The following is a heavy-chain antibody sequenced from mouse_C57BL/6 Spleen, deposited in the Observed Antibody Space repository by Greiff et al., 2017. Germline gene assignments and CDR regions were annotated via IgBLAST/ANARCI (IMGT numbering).Heavy chain of an antibody. J-gene: IGHJ4*01. D-gene: IGHD2-3*01. Sequence: EVKVVESEGGLVQPGSSMKLSCTASGFTFSDYYMAWVRQVPEKGLEWVANINYDGSSTYYLDSLKSRFIISRDNAKNILYLQMSSLKSEDTATYYCARADGYHYAMDYWGQGTSVTVSS. CDR2: INYDGSST. V-gene: IGHV5-16*01. CDR1: GFTFSDYY. CDR3: ARADGYHYAMDY.